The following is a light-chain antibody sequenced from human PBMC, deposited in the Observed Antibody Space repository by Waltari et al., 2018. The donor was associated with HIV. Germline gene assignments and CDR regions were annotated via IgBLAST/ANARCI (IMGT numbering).Light chain of an antibody. CDR1: QSIGDH. J-gene: IGKJ2*01. CDR3: QQSYTASYT. V-gene: IGKV1-39*01. CDR2: GAS. Sequence: DMQMTQSPSSLSASVGDRVTVTCRASQSIGDHLNWFQQRPGKAPTRLIFGASSVHCGVPTRFSGSGSGTDFTLTIHSLQPEDFATYWCQQSYTASYTFGQGTRLEIK.